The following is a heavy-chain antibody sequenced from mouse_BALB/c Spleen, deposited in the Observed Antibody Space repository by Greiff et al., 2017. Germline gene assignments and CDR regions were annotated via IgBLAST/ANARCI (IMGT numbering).Heavy chain of an antibody. V-gene: IGHV2-6-7*01. J-gene: IGHJ4*01. CDR3: ARSTVVAPYAMDY. Sequence: VQLQQSGPGLVAPSQSLSITCTVSGFSLTGYGVNWVRQPPGKGLEWLGMIWGDGSTDYNSALKSRLSISKDNSKSQVFLKMNSLQTDDTARYYCARSTVVAPYAMDYWGQGTSVTVSS. CDR1: GFSLTGYG. D-gene: IGHD1-1*01. CDR2: IWGDGST.